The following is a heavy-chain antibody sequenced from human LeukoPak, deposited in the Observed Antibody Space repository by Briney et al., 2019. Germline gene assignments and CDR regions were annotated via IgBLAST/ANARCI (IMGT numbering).Heavy chain of an antibody. CDR1: GFTFSSYD. V-gene: IGHV3-13*01. CDR2: IGTAGDT. Sequence: GGSLRLSCAASGFTFSSYDMHWVRQATGKGLEWVSAIGTAGDTCYPGSVKGRFTISRENAKNSLYLQMNSLRAGDTAVYYCARGPRPYYYYGIDVWGQGTTVTVSS. CDR3: ARGPRPYYYYGIDV. J-gene: IGHJ6*02.